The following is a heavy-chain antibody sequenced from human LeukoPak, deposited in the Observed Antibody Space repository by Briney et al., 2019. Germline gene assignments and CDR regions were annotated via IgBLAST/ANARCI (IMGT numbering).Heavy chain of an antibody. CDR3: ARDHSSSWYRYYYMDV. CDR1: GGSISSYY. D-gene: IGHD6-13*01. CDR2: IYTSGST. J-gene: IGHJ6*03. V-gene: IGHV4-4*07. Sequence: SETLSLTCTVSGGSISSYYWSWSRQPAGKGLEWIGRIYTSGSTNYNPSLKSRVTMSVDTSKNQFSLKLSSVTAADTAVYYCARDHSSSWYRYYYMDVWGKGTTVTVSS.